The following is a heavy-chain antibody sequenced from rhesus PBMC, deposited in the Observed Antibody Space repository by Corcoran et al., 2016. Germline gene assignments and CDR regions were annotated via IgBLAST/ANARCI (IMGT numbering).Heavy chain of an antibody. CDR2: IYGSSTRT. Sequence: QVQLQESGPGVVKPSETLSLPCAVPGCSISDSSRSVWFPPPPGKGLEWIGDIYGSSTRTNYNPALKSRVTISKDTAKNQFSLKLSSVTAADTAVYYCARVGSSYFDYWGQGVLVTVSS. CDR1: GCSISDSSR. J-gene: IGHJ4*01. D-gene: IGHD6-19*01. V-gene: IGHV4S10*01. CDR3: ARVGSSYFDY.